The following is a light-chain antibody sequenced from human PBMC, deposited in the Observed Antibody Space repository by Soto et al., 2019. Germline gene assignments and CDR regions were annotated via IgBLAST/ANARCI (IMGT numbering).Light chain of an antibody. CDR2: DAS. J-gene: IGKJ1*01. Sequence: EIVLTHSPATLSLSPGERATLSCRASQSIRNYLAWYQQKPGQAPRLLIYDASNRATGIPGRFSGSGSGTDFTLTISSLEPEDFAVYYCQQRSNWPWTFGQGTKVEIK. CDR3: QQRSNWPWT. CDR1: QSIRNY. V-gene: IGKV3-11*01.